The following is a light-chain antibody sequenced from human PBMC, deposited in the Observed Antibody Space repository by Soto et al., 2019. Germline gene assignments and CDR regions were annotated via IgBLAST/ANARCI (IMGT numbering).Light chain of an antibody. Sequence: QSVLTQPPSASGTPGQRVFISCSGSSSNIGGTNYAYWYQQLPGAAPKLLMHSNNLRPSGVPERISGSKSGTSASLAISGLRSEDEAVYYCASWDDRLGAVIFGGGIKVTVL. CDR3: ASWDDRLGAVI. V-gene: IGLV1-47*02. CDR1: SSNIGGTNY. CDR2: SNN. J-gene: IGLJ2*01.